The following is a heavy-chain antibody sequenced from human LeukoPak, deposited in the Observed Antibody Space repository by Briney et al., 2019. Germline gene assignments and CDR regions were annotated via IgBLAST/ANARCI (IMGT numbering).Heavy chain of an antibody. CDR2: ISGSGGST. CDR3: ANHPITMVRGVAYYYGMDV. J-gene: IGHJ6*02. Sequence: PGGSLRLSCAASGFTFSNSWMSWLRQAPGKGLEWVSAISGSGGSTYYADSVKGRFTISGDNSKNTLYLQMNSLRAEDTAVYYCANHPITMVRGVAYYYGMDVWGQGTTVTVSS. CDR1: GFTFSNSW. V-gene: IGHV3-23*01. D-gene: IGHD3-10*01.